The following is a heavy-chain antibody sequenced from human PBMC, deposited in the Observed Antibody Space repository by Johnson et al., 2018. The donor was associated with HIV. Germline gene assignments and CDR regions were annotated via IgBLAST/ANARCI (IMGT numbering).Heavy chain of an antibody. CDR1: GFSFSDYY. Sequence: QVQLVESGGGLVKPGGSLRLSCAASGFSFSDYYMSWIRQAPGKGLEWVSYISSSGSTIYYADSVVKGRFTISRDNAKNSVFLQMNSLRVEDTAIYYCARQPDNVWSSDAFDIWGQGTMVTVSS. CDR2: ISSSGSTI. CDR3: ARQPDNVWSSDAFDI. V-gene: IGHV3-11*04. D-gene: IGHD3-3*01. J-gene: IGHJ3*02.